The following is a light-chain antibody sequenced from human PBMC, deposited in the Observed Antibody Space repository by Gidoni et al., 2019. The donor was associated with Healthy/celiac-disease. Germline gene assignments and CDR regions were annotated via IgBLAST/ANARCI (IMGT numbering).Light chain of an antibody. CDR1: QSVSSSY. J-gene: IGKJ2*01. CDR3: QQYGSSPYT. CDR2: GAS. Sequence: EIVLTPSPGTLSLSPGERATLSCRASQSVSSSYLALYQQKPGQPPRLLIYGASSRATGIPDRFSGSGSGTDFTLTISRLEPEDFAVYYCQQYGSSPYTFGQGTKLEIK. V-gene: IGKV3-20*01.